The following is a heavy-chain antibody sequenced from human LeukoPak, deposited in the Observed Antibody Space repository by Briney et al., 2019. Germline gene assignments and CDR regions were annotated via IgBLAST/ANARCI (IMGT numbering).Heavy chain of an antibody. CDR3: AKPYYDFWSGKAFFDY. CDR1: GFTFSSYA. D-gene: IGHD3-3*01. Sequence: GGSLRLSCAASGFTFSSYAMSWVRQAPGKGLEWVSAISGSGGSTYYADSVKGRFTISRDNSKNTLYLQMNSLRAEDTAVYYCAKPYYDFWSGKAFFDYWGQGTLVTVSS. J-gene: IGHJ4*02. CDR2: ISGSGGST. V-gene: IGHV3-23*01.